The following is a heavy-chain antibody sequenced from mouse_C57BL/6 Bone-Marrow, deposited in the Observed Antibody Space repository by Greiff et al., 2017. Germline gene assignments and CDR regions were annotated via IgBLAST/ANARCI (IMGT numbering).Heavy chain of an antibody. J-gene: IGHJ4*01. CDR2: IYPRSGNT. Sequence: QVQLKQSGAELARPGASVKLSCKASGYTFTSYGISWVKQRTGQGLEWIGEIYPRSGNTYYNEKFKGKATLTADKSSSTAYMELRSLTSEDSAVYFCASPSYGSSFYAMDYWGQGTSVTVSS. D-gene: IGHD1-1*01. V-gene: IGHV1-81*01. CDR3: ASPSYGSSFYAMDY. CDR1: GYTFTSYG.